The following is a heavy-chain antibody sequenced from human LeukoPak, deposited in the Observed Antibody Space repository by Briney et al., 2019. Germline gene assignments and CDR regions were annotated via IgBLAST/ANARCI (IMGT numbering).Heavy chain of an antibody. J-gene: IGHJ4*02. CDR1: GYTFTGYY. CDR2: INPNSGGT. D-gene: IGHD1-26*01. V-gene: IGHV1-2*02. Sequence: ASVKVSCKASGYTFTGYYMHWVRQAPGQGLEWTGWINPNSGGTNYAQKFQGRVTMTRDTSISTAYMELSRLRSDDTAVYYCARDRFSGSYYPGYWGQGTLVTVSS. CDR3: ARDRFSGSYYPGY.